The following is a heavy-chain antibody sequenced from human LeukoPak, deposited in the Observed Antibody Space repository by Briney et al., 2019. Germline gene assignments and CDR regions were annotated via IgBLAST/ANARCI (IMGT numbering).Heavy chain of an antibody. Sequence: SETLSLTCTVSGGSISSYYWSWIRQPPGKGLEWIGYINNSGNTNYNPSLKSRVTISVDTSKNQFSLKLSSVTAADTAVYHCARDQSGGYYFDYWGQGTLVTVSS. J-gene: IGHJ4*02. CDR3: ARDQSGGYYFDY. D-gene: IGHD3-10*01. V-gene: IGHV4-59*01. CDR1: GGSISSYY. CDR2: INNSGNT.